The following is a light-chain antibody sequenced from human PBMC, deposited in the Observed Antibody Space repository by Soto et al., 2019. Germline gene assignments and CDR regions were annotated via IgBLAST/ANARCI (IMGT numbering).Light chain of an antibody. CDR2: LEGSGSY. CDR3: ETWDSSTPNWV. Sequence: QPVLTQSSSASASLGSSVKLTCTLSSGHSSYIIAWHQQQPGKAPRYLMKLEGSGSYNKGSGVPDRFSGSSSGADRYLTISNLQFEDEADYYCETWDSSTPNWVFGGGTKLTVL. V-gene: IGLV4-60*02. CDR1: SGHSSYI. J-gene: IGLJ3*02.